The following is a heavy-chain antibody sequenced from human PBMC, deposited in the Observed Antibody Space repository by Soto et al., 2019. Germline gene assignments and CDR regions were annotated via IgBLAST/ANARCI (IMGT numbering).Heavy chain of an antibody. CDR1: GFSLRTLGVG. D-gene: IGHD2-21*01. Sequence: QITLKESGPTLVKPTQTLTLTCTFSGFSLRTLGVGVGWIRQPPGKALEWLALIYWDDDKRYSPSLNSRLTITTDPSKNRVVLTMTDMDPVDTATYYGAHRDPKFLPFDYWGQGTLVTVSS. CDR2: IYWDDDK. J-gene: IGHJ4*02. CDR3: AHRDPKFLPFDY. V-gene: IGHV2-5*02.